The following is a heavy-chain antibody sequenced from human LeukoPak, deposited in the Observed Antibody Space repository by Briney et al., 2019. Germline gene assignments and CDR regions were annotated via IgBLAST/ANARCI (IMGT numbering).Heavy chain of an antibody. CDR2: IRYDGSNK. Sequence: GGSLRLSCAASGFTFSSYGMHWVRQAPGKGLEWVAFIRYDGSNKYYADSVKGRFTISRDNSKNTLYLQMNSLRAEDTAVYYCAKGDIVATTPFDYWGQGTLVTVSS. J-gene: IGHJ4*02. V-gene: IGHV3-30*02. CDR1: GFTFSSYG. CDR3: AKGDIVATTPFDY. D-gene: IGHD5-12*01.